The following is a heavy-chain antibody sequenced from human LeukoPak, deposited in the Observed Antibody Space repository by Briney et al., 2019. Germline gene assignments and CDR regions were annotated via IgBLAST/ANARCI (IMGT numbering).Heavy chain of an antibody. J-gene: IGHJ4*02. Sequence: SETLSLTCSVSRGSISSYYWSWIRQPPGKGLEWIGYVYDSGSTRSTNYNPSLNSRVTISVDTSKNQFSLKLNSVTAADTAVYYCASSPLISSGWLGHDYWSQGILVTVSS. CDR2: VYDSGSTRST. D-gene: IGHD6-19*01. CDR1: RGSISSYY. V-gene: IGHV4-59*01. CDR3: ASSPLISSGWLGHDY.